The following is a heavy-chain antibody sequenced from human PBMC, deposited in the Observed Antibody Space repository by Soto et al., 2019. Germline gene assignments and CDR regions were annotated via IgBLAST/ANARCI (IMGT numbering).Heavy chain of an antibody. V-gene: IGHV4-30-2*01. D-gene: IGHD1-26*01. J-gene: IGHJ4*02. CDR1: EGNSVDRGYA. CDR3: ARYGGASTYFFDF. CDR2: SYDSGST. Sequence: SLMLCLTKGVSEGNSVDRGYACTCFRQPPGKGLEWIGYSYDSGSTYYNPSLKSRVTISLDKSNNQFSLKLTSVTAADTAVYYCARYGGASTYFFDFWAQPPLVTVYS.